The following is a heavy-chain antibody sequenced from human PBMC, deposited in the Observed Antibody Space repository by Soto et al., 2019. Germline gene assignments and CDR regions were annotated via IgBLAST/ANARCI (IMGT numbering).Heavy chain of an antibody. CDR3: AREGIGVYYYEGMDV. J-gene: IGHJ6*02. CDR2: ISGYNGNT. Sequence: QVQLEQSGAEVKKPGASVKVSCKASGYTFSSYGISWVRQAPGQGLEWMGWISGYNGNTNYELKFQDRVTMTTDTTTNTAYMEQRSLRSDDTAVYYCAREGIGVYYYEGMDVWGQGTTVTVSS. D-gene: IGHD6-19*01. CDR1: GYTFSSYG. V-gene: IGHV1-18*01.